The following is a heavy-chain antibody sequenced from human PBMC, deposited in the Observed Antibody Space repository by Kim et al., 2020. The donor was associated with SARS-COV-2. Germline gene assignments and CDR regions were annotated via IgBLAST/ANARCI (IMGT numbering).Heavy chain of an antibody. D-gene: IGHD3-10*01. V-gene: IGHV4-34*01. Sequence: SETLSLTCAVYGGSFSGYYWSWIRQPPGKGLEWVGEINHIGSTNYNPSLKSRVTISVDTSKNQFSLKLSSVTAADTAVYYCASGVRGVIRYYYYGMDVWGQGTPVTVSS. CDR1: GGSFSGYY. CDR2: INHIGST. CDR3: ASGVRGVIRYYYYGMDV. J-gene: IGHJ6*02.